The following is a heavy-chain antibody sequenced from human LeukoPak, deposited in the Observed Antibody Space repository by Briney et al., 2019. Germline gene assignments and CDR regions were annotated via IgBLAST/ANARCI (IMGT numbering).Heavy chain of an antibody. V-gene: IGHV3-30*04. Sequence: PGGSLRLSCAASGFTFSSYAMHWVRQAPGKGLEWVAVISYDGSNKYYADSVKGRFTISRDNSKNTLYLQMNSLRAEDTAVYYCASEPGVLWFEEFQTYYYYYYMDVWGKGTTVTVSS. D-gene: IGHD3-10*01. CDR2: ISYDGSNK. CDR3: ASEPGVLWFEEFQTYYYYYYMDV. J-gene: IGHJ6*03. CDR1: GFTFSSYA.